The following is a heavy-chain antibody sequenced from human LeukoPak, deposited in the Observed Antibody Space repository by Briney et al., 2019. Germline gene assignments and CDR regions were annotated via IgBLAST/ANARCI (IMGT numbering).Heavy chain of an antibody. CDR3: AKEPDIVVVVAATGAKSGY. V-gene: IGHV3-23*01. D-gene: IGHD2-15*01. J-gene: IGHJ4*02. Sequence: GGSLRLSCAASGFTFSSYAVSWVRQAPGKGLEWVSAYSGSRGRTSYADCVKRRYTISRDNSTNTLYLQMNSLRAEVTAVYYCAKEPDIVVVVAATGAKSGYWGQGTLVTVSS. CDR1: GFTFSSYA. CDR2: YSGSRGRT.